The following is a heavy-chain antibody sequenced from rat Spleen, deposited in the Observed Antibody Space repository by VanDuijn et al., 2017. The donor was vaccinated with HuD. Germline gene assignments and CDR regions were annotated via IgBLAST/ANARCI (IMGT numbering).Heavy chain of an antibody. J-gene: IGHJ3*01. Sequence: EVQLVESDGGLVQPGRSLKLSCAASGFTFSDYYMAWVRQAPTKGLEWVATISYDGSSKYYRDSVKGRFTISRDNAKNTLYLQLSSLRSEDTALYYCARHAPNYYSGPGWFAYWGQGTLVTVST. CDR3: ARHAPNYYSGPGWFAY. D-gene: IGHD1-1*01. CDR2: ISYDGSSK. V-gene: IGHV5-29*01. CDR1: GFTFSDYY.